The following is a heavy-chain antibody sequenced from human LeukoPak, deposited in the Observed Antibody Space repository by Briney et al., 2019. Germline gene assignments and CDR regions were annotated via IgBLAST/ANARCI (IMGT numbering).Heavy chain of an antibody. CDR1: GGTFSSYA. Sequence: SVKVSCXASGGTFSSYAISWVRQAHGQGLEWMGRIIPIFGTANYAQKFQGRVTITTDESTSTAYMELSSLRSEDTAVYYCARENTVTPYYFDYWGQGTLVTVSS. D-gene: IGHD4-17*01. J-gene: IGHJ4*02. V-gene: IGHV1-69*05. CDR2: IIPIFGTA. CDR3: ARENTVTPYYFDY.